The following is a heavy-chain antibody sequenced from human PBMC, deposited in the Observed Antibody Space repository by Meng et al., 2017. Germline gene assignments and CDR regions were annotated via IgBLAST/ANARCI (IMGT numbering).Heavy chain of an antibody. CDR2: ISGGAGST. J-gene: IGHJ4*02. CDR1: GFTFSNYA. Sequence: GESLKISCAASGFTFSNYAMSWVRQAPGKGLEWVSGISGGAGSTYYADSVKGRFTISRDNSKNTLYLQMNSLRAEDTAVYYCASETYYYDSRGYYSYYFDYWGQGTLVTVSS. D-gene: IGHD3-22*01. CDR3: ASETYYYDSRGYYSYYFDY. V-gene: IGHV3-23*01.